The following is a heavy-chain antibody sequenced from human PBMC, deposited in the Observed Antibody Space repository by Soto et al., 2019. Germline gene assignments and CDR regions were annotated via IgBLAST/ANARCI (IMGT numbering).Heavy chain of an antibody. Sequence: PSETLSLTCTVSGGSISSGDYYWSWIRQPPGKGLEWIGYIYYSGSTNYNPSLKSRVTISVDTSKNQFSLKLSSVTAADTAVYYCARGDRFLEWHDWGQGTLVTVSS. CDR1: GGSISSGDYY. CDR3: ARGDRFLEWHD. V-gene: IGHV4-61*08. CDR2: IYYSGST. J-gene: IGHJ4*02. D-gene: IGHD3-3*01.